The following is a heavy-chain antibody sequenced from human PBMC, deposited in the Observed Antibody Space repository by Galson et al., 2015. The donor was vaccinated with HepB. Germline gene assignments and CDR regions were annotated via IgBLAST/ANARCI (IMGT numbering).Heavy chain of an antibody. D-gene: IGHD5-12*01. CDR1: GFTFSSYA. CDR2: ISGSGAGT. J-gene: IGHJ4*02. CDR3: AKSVRRGYSGYDYGCGYFDY. V-gene: IGHV3-23*01. Sequence: SLRLSCAASGFTFSSYAMTWVRQAPGKGLEWVSTISGSGAGTYYADSVRGRFTISRDNSKNTLYLQMHSLRADDTAVYYCAKSVRRGYSGYDYGCGYFDYWGQGTLVTVSS.